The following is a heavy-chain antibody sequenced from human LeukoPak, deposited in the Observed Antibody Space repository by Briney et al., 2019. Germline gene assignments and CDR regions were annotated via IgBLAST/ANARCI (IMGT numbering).Heavy chain of an antibody. CDR3: AREWSITIFGEYYYGMDV. CDR1: GYTFTGYY. J-gene: IGHJ6*02. Sequence: ASVKVSCKASGYTFTGYYMHWVRQAPGQGLEWMGWINPNSGGANYAQKFQGRVTMTRDTSISTAYMELSRLRSDDTAVYYCAREWSITIFGEYYYGMDVWGQGTTVTVSS. CDR2: INPNSGGA. D-gene: IGHD3-3*01. V-gene: IGHV1-2*02.